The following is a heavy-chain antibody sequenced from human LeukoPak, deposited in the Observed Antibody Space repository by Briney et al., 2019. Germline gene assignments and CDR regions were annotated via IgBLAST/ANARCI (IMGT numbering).Heavy chain of an antibody. D-gene: IGHD6-6*01. CDR1: GGXISSNSYY. CDR2: IYYTENT. Sequence: SETLSLTCTVSGGXISSNSYYWGWIRQPPGKGLEWIGSIYYTENTYYSPSLKSRVTMSVDTSKNQFSLKLSSVTAADTAVYYCASGYSSSSFDYWGPGTLVTVSS. V-gene: IGHV4-39*01. J-gene: IGHJ4*02. CDR3: ASGYSSSSFDY.